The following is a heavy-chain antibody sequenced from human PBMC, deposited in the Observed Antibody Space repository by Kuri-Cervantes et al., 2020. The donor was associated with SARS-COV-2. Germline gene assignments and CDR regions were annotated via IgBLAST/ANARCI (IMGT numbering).Heavy chain of an antibody. CDR2: ISWNSGST. CDR1: GFTFDDYA. V-gene: IGHV3-9*01. J-gene: IGHJ3*02. Sequence: SLKISCAASGFTFDDYAMHWVRQAPGKGLEWVSGISWNSGSTGYADSVKGRFTISRDNSKNTLYLQMNSLRAEDTAVYYCAKDWGRGWPDAFDIWGQGTMVTVSS. CDR3: AKDWGRGWPDAFDI. D-gene: IGHD6-19*01.